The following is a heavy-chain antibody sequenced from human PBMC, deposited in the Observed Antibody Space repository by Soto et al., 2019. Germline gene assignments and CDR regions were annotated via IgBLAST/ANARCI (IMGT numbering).Heavy chain of an antibody. CDR3: ARGLIKLAGGAFDI. V-gene: IGHV3-33*01. D-gene: IGHD3-16*01. CDR1: GFSFSNSV. CDR2: ISTDETNE. J-gene: IGHJ3*02. Sequence: QVQLEESGGGVVQPGRSLRLSCAASGFSFSNSVIHWVRQAPGRGLEWVAVISTDETNEDYADSVKGRFTISRDNSKSTLYLQMNSLIAEDTAVYYCARGLIKLAGGAFDIWGQGTMVTVSS.